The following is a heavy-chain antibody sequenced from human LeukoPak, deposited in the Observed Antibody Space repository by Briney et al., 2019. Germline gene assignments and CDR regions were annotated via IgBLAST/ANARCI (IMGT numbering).Heavy chain of an antibody. D-gene: IGHD2-2*01. J-gene: IGHJ3*02. Sequence: SETLSHTCAVYGGSFSGYYWSWIRQPPGKGLECIGEINHSGSTNYNPSLKSRVTISVDTSKNQFSLKLSSVTAADTAVYYCARARPIVVVPAAPSEIAFDIWGQGTMVTVSS. CDR2: INHSGST. CDR1: GGSFSGYY. CDR3: ARARPIVVVPAAPSEIAFDI. V-gene: IGHV4-34*01.